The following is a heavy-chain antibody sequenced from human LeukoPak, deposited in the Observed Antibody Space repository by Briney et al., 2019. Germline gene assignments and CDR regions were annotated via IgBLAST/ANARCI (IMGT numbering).Heavy chain of an antibody. V-gene: IGHV4-59*11. CDR1: GGSISSHY. CDR2: IYYSGST. J-gene: IGHJ5*02. CDR3: ARLYDSSGYTNWLDP. Sequence: SETLSLTCTVSGGSISSHYWSWIRQPPGKGLECIGYIYYSGSTKYNPSLKSRVTISVDTSENQFSLKLSSVTAADTAVYYCARLYDSSGYTNWLDPWGQGTLVTVSS. D-gene: IGHD3-22*01.